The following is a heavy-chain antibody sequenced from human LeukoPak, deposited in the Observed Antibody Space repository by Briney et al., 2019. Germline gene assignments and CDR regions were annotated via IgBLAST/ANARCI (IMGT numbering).Heavy chain of an antibody. CDR2: IIPIFGTS. V-gene: IGHV1-69*13. CDR1: GGTFTSSA. CDR3: ARYYGGWYYFDY. D-gene: IGHD6-19*01. Sequence: ASEKVSCKASGGTFTSSAISWVRQAPGQGLEWMGGIIPIFGTSNYVQKSQGRVTITADESTSTAYMELSSLRSEDTAVYYCARYYGGWYYFDYWGQGTLVTVSS. J-gene: IGHJ4*02.